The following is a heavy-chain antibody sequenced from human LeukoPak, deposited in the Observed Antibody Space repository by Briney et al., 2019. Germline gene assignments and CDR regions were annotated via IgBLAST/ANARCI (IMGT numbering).Heavy chain of an antibody. CDR1: GFTFSNAR. CDR2: IKSKTDGGTT. J-gene: IGHJ4*02. CDR3: TTGPDYYDSSGYYRY. V-gene: IGHV3-15*01. Sequence: PGGSLRLSCAASGFTFSNARMRCVRQAPGKGLEWVGRIKSKTDGGTTDYAAPVKGRFTISRDDSRNTLYLQMNSLKTEDTAVYYCTTGPDYYDSSGYYRYRGQGTLVTVSS. D-gene: IGHD3-22*01.